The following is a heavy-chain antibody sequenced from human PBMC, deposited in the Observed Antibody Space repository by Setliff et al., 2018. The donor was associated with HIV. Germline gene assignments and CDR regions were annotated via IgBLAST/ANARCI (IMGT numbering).Heavy chain of an antibody. Sequence: GESLKISCAASGFTFSDCSMNWVRQAPGKGLEWISYITSTGSTIFYADAVKGRFTISRDNDKNSLYLQMNSLRAEDTAVYYCARGHCSGGSCLGLISYWGQGTLVTVSS. D-gene: IGHD2-15*01. V-gene: IGHV3-48*01. CDR3: ARGHCSGGSCLGLISY. CDR2: ITSTGSTI. CDR1: GFTFSDCS. J-gene: IGHJ4*02.